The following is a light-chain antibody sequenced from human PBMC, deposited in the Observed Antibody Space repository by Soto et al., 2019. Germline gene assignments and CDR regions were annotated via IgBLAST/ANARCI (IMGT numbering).Light chain of an antibody. CDR1: QSVSSY. J-gene: IGKJ3*01. CDR2: DAS. CDR3: QQRSNWPRGFT. Sequence: EIVLTQSPATLSLSPGERATLSCRASQSVSSYLAWYQQKPGQAPRLLIYDASNRATGIPARFSGSGSGTGVTLTISSLEPEDVAVYYCQQRSNWPRGFTFGPGTKVDI. V-gene: IGKV3-11*01.